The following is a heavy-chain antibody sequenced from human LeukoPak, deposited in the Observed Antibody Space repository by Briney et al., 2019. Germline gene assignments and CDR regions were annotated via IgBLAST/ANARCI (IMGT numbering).Heavy chain of an antibody. V-gene: IGHV4-4*07. J-gene: IGHJ5*02. CDR3: ARHPITMVRGVIFPNWFDP. CDR2: IYTSGST. D-gene: IGHD3-10*01. Sequence: SETLSLTCTVSGGSISSYYWSWIRQPAGKGLEWIGRIYTSGSTNYNPSLKSRVTISVDTSKNQFSLKLSSVTAADTAVYYCARHPITMVRGVIFPNWFDPWGQGTLVTVSS. CDR1: GGSISSYY.